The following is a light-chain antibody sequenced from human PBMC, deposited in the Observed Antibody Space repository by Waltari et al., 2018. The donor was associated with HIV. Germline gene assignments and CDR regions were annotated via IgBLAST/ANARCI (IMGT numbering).Light chain of an antibody. V-gene: IGLV1-44*01. J-gene: IGLJ1*01. CDR1: SPHTGRET. CDR3: AAWDRSLNGPV. Sequence: QSVLSQPPSASGNPGQRVTISCSGSSPHTGRETGTWYLQLPGTAPKLLIYYNNQRPSGVPDRFSGSKSGTSASLAISGLQSEDEADYYCAAWDRSLNGPVFGTGTKVTVL. CDR2: YNN.